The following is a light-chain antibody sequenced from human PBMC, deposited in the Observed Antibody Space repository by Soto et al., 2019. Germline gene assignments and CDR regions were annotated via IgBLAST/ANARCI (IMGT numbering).Light chain of an antibody. J-gene: IGKJ1*01. V-gene: IGKV1-5*01. CDR2: GAS. CDR1: QSISSY. CDR3: QQYHSYRT. Sequence: DIQMTQSPSSLSASVGDRVTITCRASQSISSYLNWYQQKPGNSPKVLLYGASILQTGVPSRFSGSGSGTEFTLTISSLQPDDFATYYCQQYHSYRTFGQGTKVDIK.